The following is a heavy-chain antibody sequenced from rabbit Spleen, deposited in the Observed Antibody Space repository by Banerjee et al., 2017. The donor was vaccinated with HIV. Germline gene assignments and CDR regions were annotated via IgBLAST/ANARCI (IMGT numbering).Heavy chain of an antibody. CDR2: IAAGSSGDS. CDR3: ARDAGKGGSYYMDRCNL. J-gene: IGHJ4*01. CDR1: GFSFSSSYW. V-gene: IGHV1S45*01. Sequence: QEQLVESGGGLVQPEGSLTLTCTASGFSFSSSYWMCWVRQAPGKGPEWIACIAAGSSGDSYYASWAKGRFTISKTSSTTVTLQMTSLTAADTATYFCARDAGKGGSYYMDRCNLWGQGTLVTVS. D-gene: IGHD8-1*01.